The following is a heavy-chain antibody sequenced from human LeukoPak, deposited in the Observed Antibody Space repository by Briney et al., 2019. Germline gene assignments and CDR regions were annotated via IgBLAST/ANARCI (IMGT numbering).Heavy chain of an antibody. CDR2: ISYDGSNT. CDR3: ANDYGSGGSCYSLDY. J-gene: IGHJ4*02. D-gene: IGHD2-15*01. Sequence: PGRSLRLSCAASGFTFSSYSMHWGRQAPGKGLEWVAGISYDGSNTYYADSVKGRFTISRDNSKNTLYLQMNSLRAEDTAVYYCANDYGSGGSCYSLDYWGERSLVSVSS. CDR1: GFTFSSYS. V-gene: IGHV3-30*18.